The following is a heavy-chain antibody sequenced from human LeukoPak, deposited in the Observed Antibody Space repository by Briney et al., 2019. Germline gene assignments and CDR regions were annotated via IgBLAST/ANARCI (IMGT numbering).Heavy chain of an antibody. CDR2: IKQDGSEK. V-gene: IGHV3-7*03. CDR3: ASSSWVDAFDI. CDR1: GFTFSSYW. D-gene: IGHD6-6*01. J-gene: IGHJ3*02. Sequence: GGSLRLSCAASGFTFSSYWMSWVRQAPGKGLERVANIKQDGSEKYYVDSVKGRFTISRDNAKNSLYLQMNSLRAEDTAVYYCASSSWVDAFDIWGQGTMVTVSS.